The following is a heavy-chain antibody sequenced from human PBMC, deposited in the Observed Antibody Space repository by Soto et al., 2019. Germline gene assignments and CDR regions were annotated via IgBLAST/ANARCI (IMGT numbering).Heavy chain of an antibody. V-gene: IGHV4-39*01. CDR3: ARRWGYSFDY. Sequence: ASETLSLTCTVSGGSISSYYWGWIRRPPGKGLEWIGSIYYRGSTYYNPSLKSRVTISVDTSKNQFSLKLSSVTAADTAVYYCARRWGYSFDYWGQGTLVTVSS. CDR2: IYYRGST. J-gene: IGHJ4*02. D-gene: IGHD7-27*01. CDR1: GGSISSYY.